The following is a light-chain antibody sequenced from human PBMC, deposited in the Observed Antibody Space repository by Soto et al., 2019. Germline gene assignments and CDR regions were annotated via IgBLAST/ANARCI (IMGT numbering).Light chain of an antibody. Sequence: QSVVTQEPSLTVSPGGTVTLTCASSTGAVATGHYPYWFQQKPGQAPRTLIYDTNNRHSWTPGRFSGSLLGGKAALTLSAALHEDEADYHCSLSYSGVRVFGGGTKVTVL. J-gene: IGLJ2*01. CDR1: TGAVATGHY. CDR2: DTN. CDR3: SLSYSGVRV. V-gene: IGLV7-46*01.